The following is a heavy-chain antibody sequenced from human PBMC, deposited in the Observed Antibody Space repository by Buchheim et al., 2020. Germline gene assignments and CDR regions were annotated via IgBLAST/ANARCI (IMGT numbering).Heavy chain of an antibody. CDR2: IYTSGST. J-gene: IGHJ5*02. Sequence: QVQLQESGPGLVKPSQTLSLTCTVSGGSISSGSYYWSWIRQPAGKGLEWIGRIYTSGSTNYNPSLKSRVTIAVDTSKNHLSLKLSSVTAADTAVYYCARGVGATFDPWGQGTL. V-gene: IGHV4-61*02. CDR3: ARGVGATFDP. CDR1: GGSISSGSYY.